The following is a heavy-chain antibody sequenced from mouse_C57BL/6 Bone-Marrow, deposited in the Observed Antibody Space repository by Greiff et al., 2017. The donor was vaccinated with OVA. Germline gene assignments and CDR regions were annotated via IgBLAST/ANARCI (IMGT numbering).Heavy chain of an antibody. D-gene: IGHD4-1*01. CDR1: GYTFTSYT. V-gene: IGHV1-4*01. CDR3: ARLGFWAWFAY. J-gene: IGHJ3*01. Sequence: VKVVESGAELARPGDSVKMSCKASGYTFTSYTMHWVNQRPGQGLEWIAYINPSRGYTKYKQKFKDKATLTADKSSSTAYMQRSSLTSEDSAVYYCARLGFWAWFAYWGQGTLVTVSA. CDR2: INPSRGYT.